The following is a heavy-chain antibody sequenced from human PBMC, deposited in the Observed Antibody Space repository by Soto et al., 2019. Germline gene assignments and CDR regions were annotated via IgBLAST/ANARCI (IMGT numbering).Heavy chain of an antibody. CDR3: GTLAAAANY. CDR1: EFTFSSYA. J-gene: IGHJ4*02. Sequence: EVQLLESGGGLVQPGGSLRLSCAASEFTFSSYAMNWVRQAPGKGLEWVSAISGSGANTYYADSVKGRFTISRDNSKNTLYLQMTYLRAEDTAIYYCGTLAAAANYWGQGTLVTVSS. V-gene: IGHV3-23*01. CDR2: ISGSGANT. D-gene: IGHD6-13*01.